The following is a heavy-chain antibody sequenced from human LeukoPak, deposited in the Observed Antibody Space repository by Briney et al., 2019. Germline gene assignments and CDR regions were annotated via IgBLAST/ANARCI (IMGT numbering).Heavy chain of an antibody. CDR2: IYTDGSA. CDR3: ARASRGSGVDV. D-gene: IGHD3-10*01. V-gene: IGHV3-53*04. Sequence: GGSLRLSCAASGFTVSLKYMSWVRQAPGKGLEWVSVIYTDGSAYYADSVKGRFTISRHDSKNTLYLQMNSLRVEDTAVYYCARASRGSGVDVWGQGTRSPSP. J-gene: IGHJ6*02. CDR1: GFTVSLKY.